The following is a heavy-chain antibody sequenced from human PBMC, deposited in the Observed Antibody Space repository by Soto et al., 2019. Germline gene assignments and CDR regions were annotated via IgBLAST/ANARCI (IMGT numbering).Heavy chain of an antibody. Sequence: SEALSLTCTVSGGSISSGGYYWSWIRQHPGKGLEWIGYIYYSGSTYYNPSLKSRVTISVDTSKNQFSLKLSSVTAADTAVYYCAREVQVDFFLEWLSEPTTMDVWGQGTTVTVSS. CDR1: GGSISSGGYY. D-gene: IGHD3-3*01. CDR2: IYYSGST. J-gene: IGHJ6*02. CDR3: AREVQVDFFLEWLSEPTTMDV. V-gene: IGHV4-31*03.